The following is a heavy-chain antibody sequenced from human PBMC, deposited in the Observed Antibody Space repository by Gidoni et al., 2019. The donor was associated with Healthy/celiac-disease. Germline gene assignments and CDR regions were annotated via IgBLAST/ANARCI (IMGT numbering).Heavy chain of an antibody. V-gene: IGHV3-21*01. CDR3: ARDDDYGDYRGDY. CDR1: GYTFSSYS. J-gene: IGHJ4*02. CDR2: ISSSSSYI. D-gene: IGHD4-17*01. Sequence: VQLVASGGGLVKPGGSLRLSCAASGYTFSSYSMNWVRQAPGKGLEWVSSISSSSSYIYYADSVKGRFTISRDNAKNSLYLQMNSLRAEDTAVYYCARDDDYGDYRGDYWGQGTLVTVSS.